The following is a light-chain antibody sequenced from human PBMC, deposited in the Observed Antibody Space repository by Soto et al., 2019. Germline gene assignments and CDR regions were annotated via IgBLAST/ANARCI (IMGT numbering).Light chain of an antibody. CDR1: QSVGSY. CDR2: DAT. V-gene: IGKV3-11*01. CDR3: QQRRSWPRA. Sequence: EIVMTQSPATLPVSPGERATLSCRASQSVGSYLAWFQQKPGQAPRLLIYDATNRATGIPARFNGSGSGTDFTLTISSLEPEDFAVYYCQQRRSWPRAFGQGTKVDIK. J-gene: IGKJ1*01.